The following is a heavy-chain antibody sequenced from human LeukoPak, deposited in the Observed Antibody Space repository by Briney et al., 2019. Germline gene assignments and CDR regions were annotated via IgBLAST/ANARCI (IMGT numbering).Heavy chain of an antibody. CDR2: IYDRGST. J-gene: IGHJ4*02. CDR1: GYSISSGYD. CDR3: ARSNPITIFGVVMAQSFDY. Sequence: KPSETLSLTCTVSGYSISSGYDWGWIRQPPGEGLGWIGRIYDRGSTYYNPCLKRRVTISGERSKNQFSLKLSPLTAADTAVYYCARSNPITIFGVVMAQSFDYWGQGTLVTVSS. D-gene: IGHD3-3*01. V-gene: IGHV4-38-2*02.